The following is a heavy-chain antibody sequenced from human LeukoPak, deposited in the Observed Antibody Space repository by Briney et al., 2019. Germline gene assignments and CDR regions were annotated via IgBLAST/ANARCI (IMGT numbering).Heavy chain of an antibody. CDR2: IYHSGST. D-gene: IGHD6-13*01. V-gene: IGHV4-38-2*02. CDR3: ARSSSPNWFDP. J-gene: IGHJ5*02. CDR1: GYSISSGYY. Sequence: KPSETLSLTCTASGYSISSGYYWGWIRQPPGKGLEWIGSIYHSGSTYYNPSLKRRVTISVDTSKNQFSLKLNSVTAADTAVCYCARSSSPNWFDPWGQGTLVTVAS.